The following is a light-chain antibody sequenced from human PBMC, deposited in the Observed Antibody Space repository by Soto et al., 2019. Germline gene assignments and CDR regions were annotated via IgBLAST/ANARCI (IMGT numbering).Light chain of an antibody. CDR1: SSDVGGYNY. CDR3: SSYTSSSTRV. Sequence: QSVLTQPASESGSPGQSITISCTGTSSDVGGYNYVSWYQQHPGKAPKLMIYDVSNRPSGVSNRFSGSKSGNTASLTISGLKAEDEADYYCSSYTSSSTRVFGTGTKLTVL. V-gene: IGLV2-14*01. J-gene: IGLJ1*01. CDR2: DVS.